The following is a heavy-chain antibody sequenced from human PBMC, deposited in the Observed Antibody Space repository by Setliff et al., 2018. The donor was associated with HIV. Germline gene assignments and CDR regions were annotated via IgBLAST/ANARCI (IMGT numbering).Heavy chain of an antibody. CDR1: GGSFSGYY. V-gene: IGHV4-34*01. D-gene: IGHD2-2*01. Sequence: PSETLSLTCAVYGGSFSGYYWSWIRQPPGKGLEWIGEINHSGSTNYNPSLKSRVTISVDTSKNQFSLKLRSVTAADTAVYYCARERSRIVVVPAAIIARVNWFDPWGQGTLVTVSS. CDR2: INHSGST. J-gene: IGHJ5*02. CDR3: ARERSRIVVVPAAIIARVNWFDP.